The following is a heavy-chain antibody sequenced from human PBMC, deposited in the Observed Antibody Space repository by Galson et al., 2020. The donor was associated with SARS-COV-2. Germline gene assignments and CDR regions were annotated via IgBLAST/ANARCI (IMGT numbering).Heavy chain of an antibody. CDR3: VRHLGRLGGQLLFVQWLMGWFDP. CDR2: IYYSGST. CDR1: GGAFRGTSHY. Sequence: ETSETLSLTCTVSGGAFRGTSHYWGWIRQPPGNGLEWIGSIYYSGSTYYNPSLKSRVTISVDTSKNRFSLKLSSVTAADTAVYYCVRHLGRLGGQLLFVQWLMGWFDPWGQGTLVTVSS. V-gene: IGHV4-39*01. D-gene: IGHD2-2*01. J-gene: IGHJ5*02.